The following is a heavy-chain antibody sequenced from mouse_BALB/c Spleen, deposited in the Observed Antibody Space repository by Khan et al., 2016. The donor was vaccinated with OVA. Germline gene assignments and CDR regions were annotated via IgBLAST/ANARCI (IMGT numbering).Heavy chain of an antibody. CDR2: ISSDGDYT. CDR3: ARTPYGKFAY. CDR1: GFTFSTYA. D-gene: IGHD2-1*01. J-gene: IGHJ3*01. Sequence: EVELVESGGGLVKPGGSLKLSCAASGFTFSTYAMSWVRQTPEKRLEWVATISSDGDYTYFPDNVTGRFTISRDNAKNTLCLQMTSLRSEDTAMYDCARTPYGKFAYWGQGTLVTVCA. V-gene: IGHV5-9-3*01.